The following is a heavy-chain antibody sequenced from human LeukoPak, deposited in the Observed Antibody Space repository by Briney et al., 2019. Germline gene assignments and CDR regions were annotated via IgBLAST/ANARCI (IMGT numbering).Heavy chain of an antibody. J-gene: IGHJ4*02. CDR3: AREPRGLYSSSWYFDY. Sequence: SVKVSCKASGYTFTSYGISWVRQAPGQGLEWMGGIIPIFGTANYAQKFQGRVTITTDESTSTAYMELSSLRSEDTAVYYCAREPRGLYSSSWYFDYWGQGTLVTVSS. D-gene: IGHD6-13*01. CDR1: GYTFTSYG. CDR2: IIPIFGTA. V-gene: IGHV1-69*05.